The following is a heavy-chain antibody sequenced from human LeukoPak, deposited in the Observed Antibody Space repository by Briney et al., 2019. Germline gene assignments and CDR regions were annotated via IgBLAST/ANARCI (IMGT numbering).Heavy chain of an antibody. CDR1: GYTFTIYA. D-gene: IGHD4-11*01. Sequence: SVKVSCKASGYTFTIYAISWVRQAPGQGLEWMGRIIPIFGTANYAQKFQGRVTITTDESTSTAYMELSSLRSEDTAVYYCARDLGQYYFDYWGQGTLVTVSS. J-gene: IGHJ4*02. V-gene: IGHV1-69*05. CDR3: ARDLGQYYFDY. CDR2: IIPIFGTA.